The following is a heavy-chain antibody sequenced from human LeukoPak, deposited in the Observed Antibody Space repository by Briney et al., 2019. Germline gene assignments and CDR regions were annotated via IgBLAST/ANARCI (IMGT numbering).Heavy chain of an antibody. CDR2: INLDGSST. CDR1: GFTFSGYW. V-gene: IGHV3-74*01. D-gene: IGHD3-10*01. Sequence: GSLRLSCAASGFTFSGYWMVWVRQTPGKGLVWVSHINLDGSSTNYAGSVKGRFTISRDNAKNTLYLQMNSLRGEDTAVYYCARVGSGTYDYYYYPMDVWGQGTTVTVSS. CDR3: ARVGSGTYDYYYYPMDV. J-gene: IGHJ6*02.